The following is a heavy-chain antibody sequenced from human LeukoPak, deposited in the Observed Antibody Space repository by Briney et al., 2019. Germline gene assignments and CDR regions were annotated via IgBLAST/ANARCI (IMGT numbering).Heavy chain of an antibody. V-gene: IGHV3-11*01. D-gene: IGHD3-10*01. CDR1: GFTFSDYS. CDR2: ISTSGSSK. Sequence: GGSLRLSCVVSGFTFSDYSMSWIRQAPGKGLEWISYISTSGSSKNHADSVKGRFTISRDNAKNSLYLQMNSLRAEDTAVYYCAREHSYYGSGGFKFDYWGQGALITVSS. CDR3: AREHSYYGSGGFKFDY. J-gene: IGHJ4*02.